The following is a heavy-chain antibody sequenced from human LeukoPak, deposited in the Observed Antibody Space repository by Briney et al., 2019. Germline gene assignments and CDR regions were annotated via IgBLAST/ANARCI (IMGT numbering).Heavy chain of an antibody. J-gene: IGHJ4*02. CDR2: ISGSGGST. CDR1: GFTFSSYA. V-gene: IGHV3-23*01. CDR3: ARVPISGWYSSFDY. Sequence: GGSLSLSCAASGFTFSSYAMSWVRQAPGKGLEWVSAISGSGGSTYYADSVKGRFTISRDNSKNTLYLQMNSLRAEDTAVYYCARVPISGWYSSFDYWGQGTLVTVSS. D-gene: IGHD6-19*01.